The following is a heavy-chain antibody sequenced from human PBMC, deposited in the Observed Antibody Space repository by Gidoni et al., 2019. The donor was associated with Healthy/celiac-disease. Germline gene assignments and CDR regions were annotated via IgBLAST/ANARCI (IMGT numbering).Heavy chain of an antibody. CDR3: TTAAWGGWFDP. J-gene: IGHJ5*02. CDR2: IKSKTDGGTT. Sequence: EVQLVESGGGLVKHGGSLRLSGAASGFNFSNAWMSWVRQAPGKGLELVVRIKSKTDGGTTEYAAPVKGRFTISRDDSKNTLYLQMNSLKTEDTAVYYCTTAAWGGWFDPWGQGTLVTVSS. V-gene: IGHV3-15*01. CDR1: GFNFSNAW. D-gene: IGHD3-16*01.